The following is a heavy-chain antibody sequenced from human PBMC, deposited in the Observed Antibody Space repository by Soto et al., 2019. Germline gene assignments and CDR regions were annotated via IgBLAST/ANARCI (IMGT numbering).Heavy chain of an antibody. CDR3: AKDGIQLWPRYYFDF. Sequence: HVQLVQSEAEVKKPGASVQVSCKASGYSFTNYSMHWVRQVPGQGTEWMGKINPTSGSTSYAQKFKDKVTMTRDMSSNTLYIQLSSLTSEDTAVYYCAKDGIQLWPRYYFDFWGQGTLVIVSS. CDR1: GYSFTNYS. CDR2: INPTSGST. J-gene: IGHJ4*02. D-gene: IGHD5-18*01. V-gene: IGHV1-46*01.